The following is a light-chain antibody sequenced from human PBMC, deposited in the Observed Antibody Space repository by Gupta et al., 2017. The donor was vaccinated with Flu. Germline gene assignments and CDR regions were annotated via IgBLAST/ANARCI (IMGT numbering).Light chain of an antibody. J-gene: IGLJ3*02. Sequence: QSVLTPPPSVSGAPGPRVTISCTVSSSNIGAGYDVHWYQQFPGTAPKLLIYGNSKRPSGVPNRFSGSKSGTSASLAITGLQAEDEADYYCQAYDSSLSGSVFGGGTKLTVL. CDR3: QAYDSSLSGSV. CDR2: GNS. CDR1: SSNIGAGYD. V-gene: IGLV1-40*01.